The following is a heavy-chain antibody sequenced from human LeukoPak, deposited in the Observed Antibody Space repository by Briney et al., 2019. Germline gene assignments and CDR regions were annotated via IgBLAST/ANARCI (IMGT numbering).Heavy chain of an antibody. Sequence: GGSLRLSCAASGFTFSSYAMSWVRQAPGKGLGWVSAISGSGGNTYYADSVKGRFTISRDNSKNTLYLQMNSLRAEDTAVYYCAKSVVPAAIPDYWGQGTLVTVSS. CDR1: GFTFSSYA. D-gene: IGHD2-2*01. J-gene: IGHJ4*02. V-gene: IGHV3-23*01. CDR3: AKSVVPAAIPDY. CDR2: ISGSGGNT.